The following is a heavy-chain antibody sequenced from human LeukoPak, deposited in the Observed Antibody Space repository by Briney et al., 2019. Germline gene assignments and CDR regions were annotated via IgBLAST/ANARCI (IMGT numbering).Heavy chain of an antibody. Sequence: GGSLRLSCAASGFTFSDYYMSWIRQAPGKGLEWVSYISSSGSTIYYADSVKGRFTISRDNAKNSLYLQMNSLRAEDTAMYYCAKVGSYSSSWYDPSDAFDIWGQGTMVTVSS. CDR1: GFTFSDYY. CDR3: AKVGSYSSSWYDPSDAFDI. J-gene: IGHJ3*02. D-gene: IGHD6-13*01. CDR2: ISSSGSTI. V-gene: IGHV3-11*01.